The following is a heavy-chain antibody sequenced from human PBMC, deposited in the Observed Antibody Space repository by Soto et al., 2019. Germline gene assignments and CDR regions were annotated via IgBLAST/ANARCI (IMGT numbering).Heavy chain of an antibody. V-gene: IGHV1-18*04. CDR1: GYTFTSYG. CDR2: ISAYNGNT. Sequence: QVQLVQSGAEVKKPGASVKVSCKASGYTFTSYGISWVRQAPGQGLEWMGWISAYNGNTNYAQKLQGRVTMTTDTSTSTAYMELRSLRSDDTAVYYCARVYCTNGVCLRGAFDIWGQGTMVTVSS. J-gene: IGHJ3*02. D-gene: IGHD2-8*01. CDR3: ARVYCTNGVCLRGAFDI.